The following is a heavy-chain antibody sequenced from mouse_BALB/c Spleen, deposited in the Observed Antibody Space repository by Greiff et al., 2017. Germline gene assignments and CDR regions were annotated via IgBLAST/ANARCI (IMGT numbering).Heavy chain of an antibody. CDR2: IDPANGNT. V-gene: IGHV14-3*02. J-gene: IGHJ2*01. CDR3: ASGNWDVDFDY. Sequence: VQLQQSGAELVKPGASVKLSCTASGFNIKDTYMHWVKQRPEQGLEWIGRIDPANGNTKYDPKFQGKATITADTSSNTAYLQLSSLTSEDTAVYYCASGNWDVDFDYWGQGTTLTVSS. CDR1: GFNIKDTY. D-gene: IGHD4-1*01.